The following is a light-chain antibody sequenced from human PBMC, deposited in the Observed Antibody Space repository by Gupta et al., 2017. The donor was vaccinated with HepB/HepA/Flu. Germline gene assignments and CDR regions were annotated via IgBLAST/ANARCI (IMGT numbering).Light chain of an antibody. CDR1: SSNIGAGYD. J-gene: IGLJ1*01. CDR3: QSYDSSVSSNV. CDR2: GNI. V-gene: IGLV1-40*01. Sequence: QSVLTQPPSVSGAPGQRVTISCTGSSSNIGAGYDVHWYQQLPGTAPKPLVYGNINRPSGVPDRFSGSKSGTSASLAITGLQAEDEADYYCQSYDSSVSSNVFGTGTKVTVL.